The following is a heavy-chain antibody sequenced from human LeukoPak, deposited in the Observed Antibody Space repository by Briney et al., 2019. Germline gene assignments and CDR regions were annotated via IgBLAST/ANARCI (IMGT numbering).Heavy chain of an antibody. Sequence: GSVKVSCKASGYTFSGYYMHWVRQAPGQGLEWMGWINPNSGGTNYAQKFQGRVTMTRDTSISTAYMELSRLRSDDTAVYYCARDGINIVLMVYARYYFDYWGQGTLVTVSS. D-gene: IGHD2-8*01. CDR2: INPNSGGT. J-gene: IGHJ4*02. CDR1: GYTFSGYY. V-gene: IGHV1-2*02. CDR3: ARDGINIVLMVYARYYFDY.